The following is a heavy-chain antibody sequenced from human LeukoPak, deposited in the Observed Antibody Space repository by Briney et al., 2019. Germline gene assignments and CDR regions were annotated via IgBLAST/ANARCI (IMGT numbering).Heavy chain of an antibody. D-gene: IGHD3-10*01. V-gene: IGHV3-30*02. CDR2: IRYDGSNK. J-gene: IGHJ4*02. Sequence: GGSLRLSCAASGFTFSSYGMHWVRQAPGKGLEWVAFIRYDGSNKYYADSVKGRFTISRDNSKNTLYLQMNSLRAEDTAVYYCAKDRGVNNYYGSGSSIDYWGQGTLVTVSS. CDR3: AKDRGVNNYYGSGSSIDY. CDR1: GFTFSSYG.